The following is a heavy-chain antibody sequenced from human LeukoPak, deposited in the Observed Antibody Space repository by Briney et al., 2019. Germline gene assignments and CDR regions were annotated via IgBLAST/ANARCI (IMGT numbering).Heavy chain of an antibody. CDR1: GGSISSHY. Sequence: SETLSLTCTVSGGSISSHYWSWIRQPPGKGLEWIGYIYYSGSTNYNPSLKSRVTISVDTSKNQFSLKLSSVTAADTAVYYCARGPNRYYFDYWGQGTLVTVSS. D-gene: IGHD2/OR15-2a*01. CDR3: ARGPNRYYFDY. CDR2: IYYSGST. V-gene: IGHV4-59*11. J-gene: IGHJ4*02.